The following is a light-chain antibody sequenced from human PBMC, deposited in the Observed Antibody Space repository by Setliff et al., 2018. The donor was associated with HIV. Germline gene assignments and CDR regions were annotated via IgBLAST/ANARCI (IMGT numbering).Light chain of an antibody. CDR3: AAWDDRLNGWV. J-gene: IGLJ3*02. CDR1: GSNIGSNT. Sequence: QSVLTQAPSASGIPGQRVTISCSGSGSNIGSNTVNWYQHLPGTAPKLPIYTDNQRPSGVPVRFSGSKSGTSGSLAISGLQSEDEADYYCAAWDDRLNGWVFGGGTK. V-gene: IGLV1-44*01. CDR2: TDN.